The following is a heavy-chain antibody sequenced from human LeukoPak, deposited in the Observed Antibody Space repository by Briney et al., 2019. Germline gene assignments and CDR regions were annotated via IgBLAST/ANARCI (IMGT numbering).Heavy chain of an antibody. CDR2: ISSSSSYI. Sequence: PGGSLRLSCAASGFTFSSHSMNWVRQAPGKGLEWVSSISSSSSYIYYADSVKGRFTISRDNAKNSLYLQMNSLRAEDTAVYYCARGSPSYGDYLIDYWGQGTLVTVSS. V-gene: IGHV3-21*01. CDR3: ARGSPSYGDYLIDY. CDR1: GFTFSSHS. D-gene: IGHD4-17*01. J-gene: IGHJ4*02.